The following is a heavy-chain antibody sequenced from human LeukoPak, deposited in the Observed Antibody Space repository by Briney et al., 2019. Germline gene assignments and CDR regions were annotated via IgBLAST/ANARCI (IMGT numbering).Heavy chain of an antibody. CDR2: INPCGGST. V-gene: IGHV1-46*01. CDR3: ARGTTDDY. D-gene: IGHD1-1*01. CDR1: GYTFTSYY. J-gene: IGHJ4*02. Sequence: ATVKVSCKASGYTFTSYYIDWVRQAPGQGLEWMGVINPCGGSTRYAQKFQGRVTMTGDPSTRTVYMELSSLTSDDTAVYYCARGTTDDYWGQGTPVTVS.